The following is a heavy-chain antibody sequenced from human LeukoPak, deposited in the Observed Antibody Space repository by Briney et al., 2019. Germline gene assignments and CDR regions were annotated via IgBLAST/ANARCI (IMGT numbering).Heavy chain of an antibody. V-gene: IGHV3-64*01. Sequence: PGGSLRLSCAASGFMFSNYDMHWVRQAPGKGLEYVSHISADGGSTYYAISVKGRFTISRDNFKNTLYLQMGSLRAEDMAVYYCAGGRGYIYGSDYWGQGTLVTVSS. D-gene: IGHD5-18*01. J-gene: IGHJ4*02. CDR2: ISADGGST. CDR1: GFMFSNYD. CDR3: AGGRGYIYGSDY.